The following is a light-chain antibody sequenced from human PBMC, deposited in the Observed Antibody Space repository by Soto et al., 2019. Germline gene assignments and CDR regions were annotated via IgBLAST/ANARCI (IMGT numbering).Light chain of an antibody. V-gene: IGKV3-15*01. CDR3: QQYNNWPPWT. CDR2: GAS. Sequence: DIVLTQSPGTLSLSPGDRATLSCRASQSITGNYLAWHQQKPGQAPRLLIYGASTRATGIPARFSGSGSGTEFTLTISSLQSEDFAVYYCQQYNNWPPWTFGQGTKVDIK. J-gene: IGKJ1*01. CDR1: QSITGN.